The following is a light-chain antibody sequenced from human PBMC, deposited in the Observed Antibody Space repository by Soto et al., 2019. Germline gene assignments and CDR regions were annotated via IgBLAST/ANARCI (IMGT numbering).Light chain of an antibody. CDR3: MQALQTPS. CDR2: LAS. CDR1: QSLLHSNGYNY. Sequence: DTVMTQSPLSLPVTPGEPASISCRSSQSLLHSNGYNYLDWYLQRPGQSPQLLIYLASFRASGVPARFSGSGSGSDFTLKISRVEAADVGVYYCMQALQTPSFGGGTKVEIK. J-gene: IGKJ4*01. V-gene: IGKV2-28*01.